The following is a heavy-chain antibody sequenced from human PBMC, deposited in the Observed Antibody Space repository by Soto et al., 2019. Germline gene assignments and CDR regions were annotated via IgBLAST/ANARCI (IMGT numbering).Heavy chain of an antibody. Sequence: NPSETLSLTCAVYGGSFSGYYWSWIRQPPGKGLEWIGEINHSGSTNYNPSLKSRVTISVDTSKNQFSLKLSSVTAADTAVYYCASGRRTDIVVVVAATFDYWGQGTLVTVSS. V-gene: IGHV4-34*01. CDR2: INHSGST. CDR1: GGSFSGYY. CDR3: ASGRRTDIVVVVAATFDY. D-gene: IGHD2-15*01. J-gene: IGHJ4*02.